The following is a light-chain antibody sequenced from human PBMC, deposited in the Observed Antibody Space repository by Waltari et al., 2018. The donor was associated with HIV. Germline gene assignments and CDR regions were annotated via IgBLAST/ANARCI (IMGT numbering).Light chain of an antibody. CDR3: LTYVSDSGTWK. J-gene: IGLJ3*02. CDR2: DVS. CDR1: NIAVGNYNL. Sequence: QSPLTQPASVSGNPGQSVTITCTGTNIAVGNYNLVSWYQQHPGKAPKLLMYDVSKRPTGVSSRFSGSQSGYWGSLTILGLLTEEESYYYCLTYVSDSGTWKFGGGTYLTV. V-gene: IGLV2-23*02.